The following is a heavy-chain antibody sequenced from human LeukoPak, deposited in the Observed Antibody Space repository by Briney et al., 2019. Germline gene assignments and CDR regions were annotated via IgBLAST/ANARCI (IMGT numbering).Heavy chain of an antibody. J-gene: IGHJ4*02. CDR2: ITNSGNTM. Sequence: GGSLRLSCAASGFTFSDYHMGWIRQAPGKGLEWVSYITNSGNTMYYADSVKARFTISRDNAKNSLYLQMNSLRAEDTAVYYCARKVGCSSTSCHGYFDYWGQGTLVTVSS. CDR1: GFTFSDYH. CDR3: ARKVGCSSTSCHGYFDY. V-gene: IGHV3-11*04. D-gene: IGHD2-2*01.